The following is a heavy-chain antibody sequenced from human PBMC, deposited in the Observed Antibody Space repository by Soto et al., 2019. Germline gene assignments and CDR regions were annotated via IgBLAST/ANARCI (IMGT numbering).Heavy chain of an antibody. Sequence: GHPLKLSCQRPGHSLTSYWIASVRQTPGRGLEWMGIIYPGDSDTRYSPSFQGQVTISADKSIRTVYLQWSSLKASDTAMYYCAWFSWNFYKTGDVWGQGTTVTVSS. D-gene: IGHD3-10*01. CDR2: IYPGDSDT. J-gene: IGHJ6*02. CDR1: GHSLTSYW. CDR3: AWFSWNFYKTGDV. V-gene: IGHV5-51*01.